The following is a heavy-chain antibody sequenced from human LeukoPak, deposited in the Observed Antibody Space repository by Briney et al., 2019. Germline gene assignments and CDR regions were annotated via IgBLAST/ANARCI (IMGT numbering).Heavy chain of an antibody. D-gene: IGHD6-19*01. CDR3: ARHRDSSGWYSAFDY. CDR2: IYYSEST. Sequence: PSETLSLTCTVSGGSISSYYWSWIRQPPGKGLEWIGYIYYSESTNSNPSLKIRVTISVDRSKNQFSLNLSSVTAADTAVFYCARHRDSSGWYSAFDYWGQGTLVTVSS. CDR1: GGSISSYY. V-gene: IGHV4-59*08. J-gene: IGHJ4*02.